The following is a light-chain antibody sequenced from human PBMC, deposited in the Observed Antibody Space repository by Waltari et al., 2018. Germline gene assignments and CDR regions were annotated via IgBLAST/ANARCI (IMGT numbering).Light chain of an antibody. CDR1: SGDVGMFNL. V-gene: IGLV2-23*02. J-gene: IGLJ3*02. CDR2: HVD. CDR3: CSYAGNKWL. Sequence: QSALTQPASVSGSPGQSITISCSGSSGDVGMFNLVPWYQQHPAKAPQLIIYHVDDRPSGVSYRFSASKSGHTASLTISGLQPEDEADYYCCSYAGNKWLFGGGTKVTVL.